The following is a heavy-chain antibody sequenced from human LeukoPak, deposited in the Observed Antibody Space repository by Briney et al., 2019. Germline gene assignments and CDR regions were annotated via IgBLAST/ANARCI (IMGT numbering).Heavy chain of an antibody. CDR2: ISWDGGST. Sequence: PGRSLTLSCAAYGWSFSSYGMHWVRQAPGKGLEWVSLISWDGGSTYYAGSVKGRFTISRDNSKNSLYLQMNSLRAEDTALYYCAEDRAVYSSSWYYFDYWGQGTLVTVSS. V-gene: IGHV3-43D*04. J-gene: IGHJ4*02. CDR3: AEDRAVYSSSWYYFDY. D-gene: IGHD6-13*01. CDR1: GWSFSSYG.